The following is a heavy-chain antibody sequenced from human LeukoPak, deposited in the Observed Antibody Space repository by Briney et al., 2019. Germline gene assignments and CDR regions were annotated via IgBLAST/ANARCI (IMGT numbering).Heavy chain of an antibody. D-gene: IGHD3-3*01. CDR1: GGSISSSSYY. CDR2: INHSGST. CDR3: ARAVGGYDFWSGYYEYYFDY. J-gene: IGHJ4*02. V-gene: IGHV4-39*01. Sequence: PSETLPLTCTVSGGSISSSSYYWGWIRQPPGKGLEWIGEINHSGSTYYNPSLKSRVTISVDTSKNQFSLKLSSVTAADTAVYYCARAVGGYDFWSGYYEYYFDYWGQGTLVTVSS.